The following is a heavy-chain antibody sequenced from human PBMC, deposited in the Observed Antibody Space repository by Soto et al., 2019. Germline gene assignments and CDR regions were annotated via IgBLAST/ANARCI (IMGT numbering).Heavy chain of an antibody. CDR3: ARDAGGWQQLRRHYYYGMDV. J-gene: IGHJ6*02. CDR1: GGSISSGGYY. V-gene: IGHV4-31*03. CDR2: IYYSGST. D-gene: IGHD6-13*01. Sequence: SETLSLTCTVSGGSISSGGYYWSWIRQHPGKGLEWIGYIYYSGSTYYNPSLKSRVTISVDTSKNQFSLKLSSVTAADTAVYYCARDAGGWQQLRRHYYYGMDVWGQGTTVTVSS.